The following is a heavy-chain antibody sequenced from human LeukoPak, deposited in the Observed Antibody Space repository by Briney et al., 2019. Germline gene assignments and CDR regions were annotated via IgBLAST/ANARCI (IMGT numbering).Heavy chain of an antibody. J-gene: IGHJ4*02. CDR1: GGSISSSSYY. V-gene: IGHV4-39*01. D-gene: IGHD3-10*01. CDR3: ARLRWFGEFDY. Sequence: SETLSLTCTVSGGSISSSSYYWGWIRQPPGKGLEWIGSIYYSGSTYYNPSLKSRVTISVDTSKNQFSLKLSFVTAADTAVYYCARLRWFGEFDYWGQGTLVTVSS. CDR2: IYYSGST.